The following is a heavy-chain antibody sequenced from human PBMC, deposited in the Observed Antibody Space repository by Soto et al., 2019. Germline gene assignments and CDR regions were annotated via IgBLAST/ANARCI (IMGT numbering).Heavy chain of an antibody. CDR1: GGTFNTYA. Sequence: QVQLVQSGAAVKRPGSSVKVSCKASGGTFNTYAITWVRQAPGQGLEWMGGIIPFFGTAKYAQKFQGRVTITADESTSSAYMELSSLRSEDTAVYYCARDPGSGSYDTLDYWGQGTLVTVSS. CDR3: ARDPGSGSYDTLDY. J-gene: IGHJ4*02. CDR2: IIPFFGTA. V-gene: IGHV1-69*01. D-gene: IGHD3-10*01.